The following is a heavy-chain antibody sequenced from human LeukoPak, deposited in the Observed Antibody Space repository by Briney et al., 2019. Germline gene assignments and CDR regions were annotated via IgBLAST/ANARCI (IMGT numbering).Heavy chain of an antibody. J-gene: IGHJ6*02. Sequence: GGSLSLSCVASGFTFSTYSINWVRQAPGKGLEWISYISSSSSTIYYADSVEGRFTISRDNTKNSLYLQMNSLRAEDTAVYYCAREVNYGSGRIYYYYYGMDVWGQGTTVTVSS. CDR2: ISSSSSTI. V-gene: IGHV3-48*04. CDR1: GFTFSTYS. D-gene: IGHD3-10*01. CDR3: AREVNYGSGRIYYYYYGMDV.